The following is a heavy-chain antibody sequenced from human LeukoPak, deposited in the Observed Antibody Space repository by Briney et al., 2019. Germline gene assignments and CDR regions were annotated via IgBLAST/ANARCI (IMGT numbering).Heavy chain of an antibody. CDR2: ISGGGGST. Sequence: PGGSLRLSCAAYAFTFSSYAMNWVRQAPGKGLEWVSGISGGGGSTYYADSVKGRFTISRDNSKNTLYLQMDSLRAEDTALYYCAKGSGINHYHWIDPWGQGTLVTVSS. D-gene: IGHD1-14*01. J-gene: IGHJ5*02. CDR1: AFTFSSYA. V-gene: IGHV3-23*01. CDR3: AKGSGINHYHWIDP.